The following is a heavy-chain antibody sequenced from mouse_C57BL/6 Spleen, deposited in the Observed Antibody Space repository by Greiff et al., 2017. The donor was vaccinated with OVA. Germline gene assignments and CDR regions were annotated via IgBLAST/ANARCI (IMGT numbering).Heavy chain of an antibody. CDR3: ARHDYDNFDY. V-gene: IGHV5-17*01. J-gene: IGHJ2*01. D-gene: IGHD2-4*01. CDR2: ISSGSSTI. Sequence: EVMLVESGGGLVKPGGSLKLSCAASGFTFSDYGMHWVRQAPEKGLEWDAYISSGSSTIYYADTVKGRFTISRDNAKNTLFLQMTSLRSEDTAMYYCARHDYDNFDYWGQGTTLTVSS. CDR1: GFTFSDYG.